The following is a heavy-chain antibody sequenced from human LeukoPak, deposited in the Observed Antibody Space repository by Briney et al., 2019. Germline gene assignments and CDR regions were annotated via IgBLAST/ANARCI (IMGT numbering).Heavy chain of an antibody. V-gene: IGHV1-24*01. D-gene: IGHD1-26*01. CDR1: GYTLTELF. J-gene: IGHJ5*02. Sequence: ASVKVSCKVSGYTLTELFMHWVRQAPGQGLEWMGGFDPEDGETIYAQKFQGRVTMTEDTSTDTAYMELSSLRSEDTAVYYCATEQGLRVGARINWFDPWGQGTLVTVSS. CDR2: FDPEDGET. CDR3: ATEQGLRVGARINWFDP.